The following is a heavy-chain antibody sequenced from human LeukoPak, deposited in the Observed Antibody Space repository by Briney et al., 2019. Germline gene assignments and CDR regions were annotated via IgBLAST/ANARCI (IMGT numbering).Heavy chain of an antibody. D-gene: IGHD3-10*01. CDR1: GFTFSSYG. Sequence: GGSLRLSCAASGFTFSSYGMSWVRQAPGKGLEWVSAISGSGGSTYYADSVKGRFTISRDNSKNTLYLQMNSLRAEDTAVYYCARAVRAGYYFDYWGQGTLVTVSS. J-gene: IGHJ4*02. CDR2: ISGSGGST. CDR3: ARAVRAGYYFDY. V-gene: IGHV3-23*01.